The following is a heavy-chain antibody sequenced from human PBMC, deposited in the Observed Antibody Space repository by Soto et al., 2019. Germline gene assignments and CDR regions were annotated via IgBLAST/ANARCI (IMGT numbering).Heavy chain of an antibody. J-gene: IGHJ4*02. Sequence: QLQLQESGPGLVKPSETLSLTCTVSGGSISSSSYYWGWIRQPPGKGLEWIGSIYYSGSTYYNPSLKIRVTISVNTSKNQFSLKLSSVTAADTAVYYCASRGAARPFDYWGQGTLVTVSS. CDR2: IYYSGST. CDR1: GGSISSSSYY. D-gene: IGHD6-6*01. CDR3: ASRGAARPFDY. V-gene: IGHV4-39*01.